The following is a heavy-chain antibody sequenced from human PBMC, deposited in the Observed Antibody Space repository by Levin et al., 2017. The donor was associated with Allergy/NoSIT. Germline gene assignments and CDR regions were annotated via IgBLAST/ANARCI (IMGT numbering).Heavy chain of an antibody. V-gene: IGHV3-15*01. Sequence: SCAASGFPFSNAWMSWVRQAPGKGLEWVGRIKSNADGGTTDYPAPVKVRFFISRDDSKNTLYLQVNSLKTEDTAVYYCTTDAGHESWRGAYRDGITDWGQGTPVTGSA. J-gene: IGHJ4*02. CDR2: IKSNADGGTT. CDR3: TTDAGHESWRGAYRDGITD. D-gene: IGHD3-3*01. CDR1: GFPFSNAW.